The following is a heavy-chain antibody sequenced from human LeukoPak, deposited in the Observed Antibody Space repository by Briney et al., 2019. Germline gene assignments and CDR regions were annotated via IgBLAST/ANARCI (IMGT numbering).Heavy chain of an antibody. CDR2: IYYSGST. Sequence: PSETLSLTCTVSGGSISSYYWSWIRQPPGKGLEWIGYIYYSGSTNYNPSLESRVTISVDTSKNQFSLKLSSVTAADTAVYYCASALAVAEPVGAFDIWGQGTMVTVSS. D-gene: IGHD6-19*01. CDR3: ASALAVAEPVGAFDI. CDR1: GGSISSYY. V-gene: IGHV4-59*01. J-gene: IGHJ3*02.